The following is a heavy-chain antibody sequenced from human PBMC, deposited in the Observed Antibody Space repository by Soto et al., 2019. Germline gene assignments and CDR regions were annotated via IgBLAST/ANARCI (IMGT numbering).Heavy chain of an antibody. Sequence: GGSLRLSCAASGFTFSDSYMSWVRQTPGKGLEWLSYISGGGGSTINYAGAVEGRFSISRDNAQNAVYLKMNSRRVEDTAVYYCAKMRGYYDSSGYDYWGHGNLVTVSS. CDR2: ISGGGGSTI. D-gene: IGHD3-22*01. CDR3: AKMRGYYDSSGYDY. V-gene: IGHV3-11*01. J-gene: IGHJ4*01. CDR1: GFTFSDSY.